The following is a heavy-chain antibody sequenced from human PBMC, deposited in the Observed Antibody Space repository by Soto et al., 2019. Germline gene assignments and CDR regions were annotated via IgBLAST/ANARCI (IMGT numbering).Heavy chain of an antibody. CDR1: GYSFTSYW. Sequence: GESLKISCKGSGYSFTSYWIGWVRQMPGKGLEWMGIIYPGDSDTRYSPSFQGQVTISADKSISTAYLQWSSLKASDTAMYYCARHGLEYSYDKMFDYWGQGTLVTVSS. D-gene: IGHD5-18*01. CDR2: IYPGDSDT. CDR3: ARHGLEYSYDKMFDY. V-gene: IGHV5-51*01. J-gene: IGHJ4*02.